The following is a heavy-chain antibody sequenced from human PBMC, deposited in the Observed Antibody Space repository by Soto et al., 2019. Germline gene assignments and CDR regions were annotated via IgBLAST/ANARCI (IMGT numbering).Heavy chain of an antibody. CDR1: GYTFTSYG. D-gene: IGHD3-3*01. Sequence: QVQLVQSGAEVKKPGASVKVSCKASGYTFTSYGISWVRQAPGQGLEWMGWISAYNGNTNYAQKIQGRVTMTTDTSTSTAYMELRSLRSDDTAVYYCARLQDGFGVVINYYYGMDVWGQGTTVTVSS. J-gene: IGHJ6*02. V-gene: IGHV1-18*01. CDR2: ISAYNGNT. CDR3: ARLQDGFGVVINYYYGMDV.